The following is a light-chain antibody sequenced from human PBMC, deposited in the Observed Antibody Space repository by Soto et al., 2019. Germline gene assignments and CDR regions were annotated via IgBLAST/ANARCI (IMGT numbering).Light chain of an antibody. V-gene: IGKV1-5*03. CDR2: KAS. Sequence: DIQMTQSPSTLSASVGDSVTITCRASQSISPWLAWYQQKPGKAPMLLIYKASSLEGGVPSRFSGSGSGTDFNITISSLQPDDFATYYCQQYNTYPLTFGGGTTVEIK. J-gene: IGKJ4*01. CDR3: QQYNTYPLT. CDR1: QSISPW.